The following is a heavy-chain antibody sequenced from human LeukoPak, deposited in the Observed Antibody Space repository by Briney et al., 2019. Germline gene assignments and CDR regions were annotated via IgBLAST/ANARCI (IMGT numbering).Heavy chain of an antibody. CDR1: GGSISSSTYY. CDR3: ATPKGGYYDFWSGPQYYFDY. D-gene: IGHD3-3*01. Sequence: SETLSLTCSVSGGSISSSTYYWGWIRQPPGKGLEWIGSIYYSGSTYYNPSLKSRVTISVDTSKNQFSLKLSSVTTADTAVYYCATPKGGYYDFWSGPQYYFDYWGQGTLVTVSS. CDR2: IYYSGST. V-gene: IGHV4-39*07. J-gene: IGHJ4*02.